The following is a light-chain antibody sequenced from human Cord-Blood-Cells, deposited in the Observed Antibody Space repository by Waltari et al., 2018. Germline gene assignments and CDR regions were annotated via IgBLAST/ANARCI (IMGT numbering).Light chain of an antibody. Sequence: DIQMTQSPSSLPASVGDRVPITCRASQSISSYLNWYQQKPGKAPKLLIYAASSLQSGVPSRFSGSGSGTDFTLTISSLQPEDFATYYCQQSYSTPFTFGGGTKVEIK. J-gene: IGKJ4*01. CDR2: AAS. CDR1: QSISSY. V-gene: IGKV1-39*01. CDR3: QQSYSTPFT.